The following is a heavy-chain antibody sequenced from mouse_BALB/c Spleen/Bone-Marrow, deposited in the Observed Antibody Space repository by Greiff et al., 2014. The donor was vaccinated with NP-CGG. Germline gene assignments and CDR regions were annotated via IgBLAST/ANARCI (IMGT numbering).Heavy chain of an antibody. CDR1: GFNIKDYY. V-gene: IGHV14-4*02. J-gene: IGHJ2*01. Sequence: DVKLVESGAELVRSGASVKLSCTASGFNIKDYYMHWVKQRPEQGLEWIGWIDPENGDTEYAPKFQGKATMTADTSSNTAYLQLSSLTSEDTAVYYCNVWDGNYFFDYWGQGTTLTVSS. CDR3: NVWDGNYFFDY. D-gene: IGHD2-1*01. CDR2: IDPENGDT.